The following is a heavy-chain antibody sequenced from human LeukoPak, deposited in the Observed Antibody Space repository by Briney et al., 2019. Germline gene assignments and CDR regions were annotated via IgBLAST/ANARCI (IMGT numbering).Heavy chain of an antibody. CDR2: IYHTGST. CDR1: GGSNSSGFYF. V-gene: IGHV4-30-2*01. D-gene: IGHD2-2*01. Sequence: SETLSLTCDVSGGSNSSGFYFWSWIRQPLGKGPEWIGYIYHTGSTYYNPSLKSRVTISVDTSKNQFSLRLSSVTAADTAVYYCARLQYCSGTSCYWFDPWGQGTLVTVSS. CDR3: ARLQYCSGTSCYWFDP. J-gene: IGHJ5*02.